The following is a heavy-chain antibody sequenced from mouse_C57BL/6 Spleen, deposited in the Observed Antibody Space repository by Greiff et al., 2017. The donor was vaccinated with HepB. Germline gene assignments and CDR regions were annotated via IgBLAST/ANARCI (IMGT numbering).Heavy chain of an antibody. V-gene: IGHV5-12*01. D-gene: IGHD2-3*01. CDR1: GFTFSDYY. Sequence: DVHLVESGGGLVQPGGSLKLSCAASGFTFSDYYLYWVRQTPEKRLEWVAYISNGGGSTYYPDTVKGRFTISRDNAKNTLYLQMSRLKSEDTAMYYCARRGDGYGYFDVWGTGTTVTVSS. CDR3: ARRGDGYGYFDV. J-gene: IGHJ1*03. CDR2: ISNGGGST.